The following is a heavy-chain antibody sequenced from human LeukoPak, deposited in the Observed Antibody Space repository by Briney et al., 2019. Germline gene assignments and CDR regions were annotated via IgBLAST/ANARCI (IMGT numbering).Heavy chain of an antibody. CDR2: ISYDESDK. V-gene: IGHV3-30*18. D-gene: IGHD2-15*01. Sequence: GGSLRLSCAASGFILSIFGMHWVRDAPGKGLEWVAVISYDESDKYYADSVKGRFTISRDNSKNTLYLQMNSLRPEDTAVYYCAKGVVAANNAAYYGMDVWGQGTTVTVSS. J-gene: IGHJ6*02. CDR3: AKGVVAANNAAYYGMDV. CDR1: GFILSIFG.